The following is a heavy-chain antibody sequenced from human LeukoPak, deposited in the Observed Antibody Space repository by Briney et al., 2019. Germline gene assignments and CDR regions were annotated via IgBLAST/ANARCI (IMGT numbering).Heavy chain of an antibody. Sequence: GGSLRLSCAASGFTFSSYEMNWVRQAPGKGLEWVSYISSSGSTIYYADSVKGRFTISRDNAKNSLYLQMNSLRAEDTAVYYCARDQLNYGGNAPFDYWGQGTLVTVSS. CDR1: GFTFSSYE. CDR2: ISSSGSTI. CDR3: ARDQLNYGGNAPFDY. J-gene: IGHJ4*02. D-gene: IGHD4-23*01. V-gene: IGHV3-48*03.